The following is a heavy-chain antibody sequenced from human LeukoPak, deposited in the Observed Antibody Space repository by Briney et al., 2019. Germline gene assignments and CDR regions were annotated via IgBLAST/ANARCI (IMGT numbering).Heavy chain of an antibody. Sequence: PGGSLRLSCAASGFTFSSYGMHWVRQAPGKGLEWVAVISYDGSNKYYADPAKGRFTISRDNSKNTLYLQMNSLRAEDTAVYYCAKDDYGSGSYYDYWGQGTLVTVSS. V-gene: IGHV3-30*18. D-gene: IGHD3-10*01. CDR1: GFTFSSYG. J-gene: IGHJ4*02. CDR3: AKDDYGSGSYYDY. CDR2: ISYDGSNK.